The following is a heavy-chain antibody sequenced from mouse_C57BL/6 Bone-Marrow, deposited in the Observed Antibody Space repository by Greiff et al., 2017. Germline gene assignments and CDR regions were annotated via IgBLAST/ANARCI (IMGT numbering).Heavy chain of an antibody. J-gene: IGHJ3*01. CDR2: IDPSDSET. Sequence: QVQLQQPGAELVRPGSSVKLSCKASGYTFTSYWMHWVKQRPIQGLEWIGNIDPSDSETHYNQKFKDKATLTVDKSSSTAYMQLSSLTSGDSAVYYCARAIYDGYYAWFAYWGQGTLVTVSA. V-gene: IGHV1-52*01. D-gene: IGHD2-3*01. CDR1: GYTFTSYW. CDR3: ARAIYDGYYAWFAY.